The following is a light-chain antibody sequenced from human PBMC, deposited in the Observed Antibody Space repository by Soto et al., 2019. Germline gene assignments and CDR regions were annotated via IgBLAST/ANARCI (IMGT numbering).Light chain of an antibody. CDR2: DAS. V-gene: IGKV1-33*01. J-gene: IGKJ2*01. CDR3: QQYDNLPPYT. CDR1: RDISVY. Sequence: DIQMTQSPSSLSASVGDRVTITCQASRDISVYLNWYQQKPGRPPKLLVYDASNLQTGVPSRFSGSGSETHFTFTISSLQPEDIATYYCQQYDNLPPYTFGQGTKLEIK.